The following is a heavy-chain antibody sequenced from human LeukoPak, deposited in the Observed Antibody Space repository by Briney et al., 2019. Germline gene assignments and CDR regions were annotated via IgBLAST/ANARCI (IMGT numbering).Heavy chain of an antibody. CDR2: IYYSGST. CDR3: AVQRPRGLNWFDP. CDR1: GGSISSGGYS. J-gene: IGHJ5*02. D-gene: IGHD1-1*01. Sequence: PSQTLSLTCTVSGGSISSGGYSWSWIRQHPGKGLEWIGYIYYSGSTYYNPSLKSRVTISVDTSKNQFSLRLSSVTAADTAVYYCAVQRPRGLNWFDPWGQGTLVTVSS. V-gene: IGHV4-31*03.